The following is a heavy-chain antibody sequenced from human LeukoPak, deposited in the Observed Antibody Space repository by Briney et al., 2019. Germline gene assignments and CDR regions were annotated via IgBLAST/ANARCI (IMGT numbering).Heavy chain of an antibody. V-gene: IGHV4-31*03. J-gene: IGHJ5*02. D-gene: IGHD4-17*01. CDR3: AREGDYGDYRWFDP. CDR1: GGSISSGGYY. CDR2: IYYSGST. Sequence: SQTLSLTCTVSGGSISSGGYYWGWIRQHPGKGLEWIGYIYYSGSTYYNPSLKSRVTISVDTSKNQFCLKLSSVTAADTAVYYCAREGDYGDYRWFDPWGQGTLVTVSS.